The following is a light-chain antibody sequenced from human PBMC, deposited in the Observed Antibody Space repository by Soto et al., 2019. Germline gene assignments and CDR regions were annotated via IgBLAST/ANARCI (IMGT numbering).Light chain of an antibody. J-gene: IGLJ2*01. V-gene: IGLV6-57*02. CDR3: QSYDSGNRVV. CDR1: SGSIASNY. Sequence: NFMLTQPHSVSASPGKTVTMSCTGSSGSIASNYVQWYQQRPGSAPTTVIYEDKQRPSGVPDRFSGSIDSSSNSASLTISGLKIEDEADYYCQSYDSGNRVVFGGGTKLTVL. CDR2: EDK.